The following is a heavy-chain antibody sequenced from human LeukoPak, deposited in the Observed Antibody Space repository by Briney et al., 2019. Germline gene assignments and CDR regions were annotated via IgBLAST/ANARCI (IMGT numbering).Heavy chain of an antibody. Sequence: GGSLRLSCAASGFTFNSCAMSWVRQAPGDGLEWVSGISGSGGNTYYAGSVKGRFTISRDNSQNTLYLHMTSLRAEDSAIYYCAKDLKQWLSGFEYWGQGSLVTVSS. CDR3: AKDLKQWLSGFEY. V-gene: IGHV3-23*01. J-gene: IGHJ4*02. D-gene: IGHD6-19*01. CDR2: ISGSGGNT. CDR1: GFTFNSCA.